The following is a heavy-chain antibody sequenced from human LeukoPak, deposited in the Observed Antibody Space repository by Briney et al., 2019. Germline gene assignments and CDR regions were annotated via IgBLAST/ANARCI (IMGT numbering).Heavy chain of an antibody. J-gene: IGHJ4*02. CDR2: IYSGGST. V-gene: IGHV3-53*01. CDR1: GFTFSSYA. Sequence: GGSLRLSCAASGFTFSSYAMSWVRQAPGKGLEWVSAIYSGGSTYYADSVKGRFTISRDNSKNTLYLQMNSLRAEDAAVYYCARDLGREFDYWGQGTLVTVSS. CDR3: ARDLGREFDY. D-gene: IGHD1-1*01.